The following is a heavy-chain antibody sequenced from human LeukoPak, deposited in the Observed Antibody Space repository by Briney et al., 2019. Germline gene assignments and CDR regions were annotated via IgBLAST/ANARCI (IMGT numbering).Heavy chain of an antibody. CDR3: ARVPAGSRYYFDD. CDR2: LHHSGST. V-gene: IGHV4-38-2*01. Sequence: SETLSLTCAVSGYSISSSYYWGWIRQPPGKGLEWIGSLHHSGSTYYNPSLQSRVTTSVDTSKNQFSPKLSSVTAADTAVYFCARVPAGSRYYFDDWGQGTLVTVSS. J-gene: IGHJ4*02. D-gene: IGHD2-15*01. CDR1: GYSISSSYY.